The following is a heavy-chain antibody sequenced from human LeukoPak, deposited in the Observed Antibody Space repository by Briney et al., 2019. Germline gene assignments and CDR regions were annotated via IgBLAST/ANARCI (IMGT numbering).Heavy chain of an antibody. V-gene: IGHV3-23*01. CDR2: ISGSGGST. J-gene: IGHJ4*02. CDR1: GFTFGSYA. D-gene: IGHD1-1*01. CDR3: ARGLQLERRGPYYFDY. Sequence: GGSLRLSCAASGFTFGSYAMSWVRQAPGKGLEWVSAISGSGGSTYYADSVKGRFTISRDNSRNTLYLQMNSLGAEDTAVYYCARGLQLERRGPYYFDYWGQGTLVTVSS.